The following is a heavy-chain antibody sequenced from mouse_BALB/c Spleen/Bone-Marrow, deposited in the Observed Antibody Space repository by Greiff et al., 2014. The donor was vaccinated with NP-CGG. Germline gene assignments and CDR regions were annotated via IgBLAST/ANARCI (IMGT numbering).Heavy chain of an antibody. CDR2: IYPGDDDN. CDR3: ASRGDCSYAIDY. CDR1: GYSFSNYW. J-gene: IGHJ4*01. V-gene: IGHV1-80*01. Sequence: VQGVESGAELVRPGCSVKISCKSSGYSFSNYWMNWMKQRPGQGLEWIGQIYPGDDDNNYNGKFKGKATLTADKSSSKAYMQLSSLTPKDTAVYFGASRGDCSYAIDYWGQGTSVTVSS.